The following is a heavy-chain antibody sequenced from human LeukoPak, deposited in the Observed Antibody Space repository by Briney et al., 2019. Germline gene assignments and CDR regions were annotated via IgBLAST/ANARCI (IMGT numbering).Heavy chain of an antibody. J-gene: IGHJ4*02. V-gene: IGHV3-74*01. CDR2: IFSDGSST. CDR3: ARDWKLDY. D-gene: IGHD1-1*01. CDR1: GFNFNTYW. Sequence: GGSLRLSCAASGFNFNTYWMHWVRHAPGEGLVWVSRIFSDGSSTTYADSVKGRFTISRDNAKNTLYLQMNSLRAEDTAVYYCARDWKLDYWGQGTLVTVSS.